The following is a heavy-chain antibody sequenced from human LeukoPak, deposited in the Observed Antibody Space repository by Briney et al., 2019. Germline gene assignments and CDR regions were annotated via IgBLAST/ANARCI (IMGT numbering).Heavy chain of an antibody. J-gene: IGHJ4*02. D-gene: IGHD3-22*01. CDR2: ISYDGSNK. Sequence: GGSLRLSCAASGFTFSSYAMHWVRQAPGKGLEWVAVISYDGSNKYYADSVKGRFTISRDNSKDTLYLQMNSLRADDTAVYYCARDLPVTYYYDSSGYPRAGLFDYWGRGTLVTVSS. V-gene: IGHV3-30-3*01. CDR3: ARDLPVTYYYDSSGYPRAGLFDY. CDR1: GFTFSSYA.